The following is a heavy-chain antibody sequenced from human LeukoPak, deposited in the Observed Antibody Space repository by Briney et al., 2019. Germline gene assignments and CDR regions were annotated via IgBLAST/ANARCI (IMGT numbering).Heavy chain of an antibody. CDR2: INHSGST. J-gene: IGHJ5*02. CDR1: GGSFSGYY. D-gene: IGHD6-19*01. V-gene: IGHV4-34*01. CDR3: ARSFGWEARGWFDP. Sequence: SETLSLTCAVYGGSFSGYYRSWIRQPPGKGLEWIGEINHSGSTNHNPSLKSRVTISVDTSKNQFSLKLSSVTAADTAVYYCARSFGWEARGWFDPWGQGTLVTVSS.